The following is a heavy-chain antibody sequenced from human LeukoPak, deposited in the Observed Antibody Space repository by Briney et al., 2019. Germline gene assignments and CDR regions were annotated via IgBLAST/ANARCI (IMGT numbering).Heavy chain of an antibody. J-gene: IGHJ4*02. V-gene: IGHV3-7*01. CDR3: ARVRKQWLVECFDY. CDR2: IKHDGSGK. Sequence: GGSLRLSCADSGFTFSTYWMTWVRQAPGKGVEWVANIKHDGSGKEHVDSVKGRITISRDNAKNSLYLQMNSLRAEDTAVYYCARVRKQWLVECFDYWGQGTLVTVSS. CDR1: GFTFSTYW. D-gene: IGHD6-19*01.